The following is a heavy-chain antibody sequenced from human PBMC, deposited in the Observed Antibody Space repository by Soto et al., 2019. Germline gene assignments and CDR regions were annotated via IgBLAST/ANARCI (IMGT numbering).Heavy chain of an antibody. D-gene: IGHD4-17*01. CDR2: IYWNDDK. CDR1: GFSLSTSGVG. J-gene: IGHJ5*02. Sequence: SGPTLVNPTQTLTLTCTFSGFSLSTSGVGVGWIRQPPGKALEWLALIYWNDDKRYSPSLKSRLTTTKDTSKNQVVLTMTNMDPVDTATYYCAHRLGPYGDYAGSWFDPWGQGTLVTVSS. V-gene: IGHV2-5*01. CDR3: AHRLGPYGDYAGSWFDP.